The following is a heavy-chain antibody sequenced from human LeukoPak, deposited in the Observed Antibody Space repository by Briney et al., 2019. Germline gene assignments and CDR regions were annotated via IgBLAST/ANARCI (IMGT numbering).Heavy chain of an antibody. Sequence: GESLKISCKGSGYSFTSYWIGWVRQMPGKGLEWMGIIYPGDSDTRYSPPFQGQVTISADKSISTAYLQWSSLKASDTAMYYCARHNVDTAMGHLFDYWGQGTLVTVSS. CDR3: ARHNVDTAMGHLFDY. CDR1: GYSFTSYW. CDR2: IYPGDSDT. D-gene: IGHD5-18*01. V-gene: IGHV5-51*01. J-gene: IGHJ4*02.